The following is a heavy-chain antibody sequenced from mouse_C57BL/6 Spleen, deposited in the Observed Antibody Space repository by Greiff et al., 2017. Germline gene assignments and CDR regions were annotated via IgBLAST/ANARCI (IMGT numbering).Heavy chain of an antibody. CDR1: GYTFTSYW. Sequence: QVQLQQPGAELVKPGASVKLSCKASGYTFTSYWMQWVQQRPGQGLEWIGEIDPSDSYTNYNQKFKGKATLTVDTSSSTAYMQLSSLTSEDSAVYYCAKVTTVLARDWGQGTTLTVSS. CDR2: IDPSDSYT. V-gene: IGHV1-50*01. D-gene: IGHD1-1*01. J-gene: IGHJ2*01. CDR3: AKVTTVLARD.